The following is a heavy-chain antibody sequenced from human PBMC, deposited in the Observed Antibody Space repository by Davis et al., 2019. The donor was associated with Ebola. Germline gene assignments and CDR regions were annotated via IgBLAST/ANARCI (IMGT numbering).Heavy chain of an antibody. CDR2: MSAYNGKT. Sequence: AASLKVSCKASGYTFTRYGITWVRQAPGQGLEWMAWMSAYNGKTNYAQKFQGRVNMTTDTSTSTAYMELRSLRSDDTAVYYCVRDIAMIRGGWFDHRGQGTLVSVSS. CDR1: GYTFTRYG. J-gene: IGHJ5*02. V-gene: IGHV1-18*01. CDR3: VRDIAMIRGGWFDH. D-gene: IGHD3-16*01.